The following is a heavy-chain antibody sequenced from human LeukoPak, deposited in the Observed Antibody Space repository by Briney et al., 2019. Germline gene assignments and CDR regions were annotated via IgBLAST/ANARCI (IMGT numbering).Heavy chain of an antibody. CDR2: ISSGSDYT. CDR3: AKIGVIGKWYYDI. CDR1: GFTFSAYA. Sequence: PGGSLRLSCEASGFTFSAYAMTWVRQAPGKGPEWVSSISSGSDYTFYADSVKGRFIVSRDNSKNTLYQQMYSLRAGDTAVYYCAKIGVIGKWYYDIWGRGTLVTVSS. J-gene: IGHJ2*01. D-gene: IGHD3-10*01. V-gene: IGHV3-23*01.